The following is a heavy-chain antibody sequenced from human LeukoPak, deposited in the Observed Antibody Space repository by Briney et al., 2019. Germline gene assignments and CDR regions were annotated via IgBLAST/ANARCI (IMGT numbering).Heavy chain of an antibody. CDR1: GLTFSSYG. CDR3: AKDRRSLGELLNYYGMDV. D-gene: IGHD3-10*01. CDR2: ISYDGSNK. V-gene: IGHV3-30*18. Sequence: QSGGSLRLSCAASGLTFSSYGMHWVRQAPGKGLEWVAVISYDGSNKYYADSVKGRFTISRDNSKNTLYLQMNSLRAEDTAVYYCAKDRRSLGELLNYYGMDVWGQGTTVTVS. J-gene: IGHJ6*02.